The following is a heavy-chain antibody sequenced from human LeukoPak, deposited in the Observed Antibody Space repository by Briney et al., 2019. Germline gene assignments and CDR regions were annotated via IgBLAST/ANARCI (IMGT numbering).Heavy chain of an antibody. Sequence: PSETLSLTCTVSGYSISSGYYWGWIRQPPGKGLQWIGSIYQSGSTYYNPSLKSRVTISVDTSKNQFSLKLSSVTAADTAVYYCARQLRRYTNWFDPWGQGTLVTVSS. CDR1: GYSISSGYY. CDR3: ARQLRRYTNWFDP. D-gene: IGHD3-9*01. V-gene: IGHV4-38-2*02. CDR2: IYQSGST. J-gene: IGHJ5*02.